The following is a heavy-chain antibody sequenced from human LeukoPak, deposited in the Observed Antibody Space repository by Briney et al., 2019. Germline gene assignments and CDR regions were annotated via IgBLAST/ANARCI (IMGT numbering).Heavy chain of an antibody. Sequence: TGGSLRLSCAASGFTFSSYSMNWVRQAPGKGLEWVSSISSSSSYIYYADSVKGRFTISRDNSKNTLYLQMNSLRAEDTAVYYCAKARIWFGELRDAFDIWGQGTMVTVSS. CDR2: ISSSSSYI. CDR3: AKARIWFGELRDAFDI. J-gene: IGHJ3*02. D-gene: IGHD3-10*01. CDR1: GFTFSSYS. V-gene: IGHV3-21*04.